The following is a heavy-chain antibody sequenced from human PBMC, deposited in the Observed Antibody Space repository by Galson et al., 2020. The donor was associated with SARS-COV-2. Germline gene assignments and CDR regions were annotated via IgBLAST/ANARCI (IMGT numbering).Heavy chain of an antibody. V-gene: IGHV3-21*04. Sequence: GGSLRLSCAASEFSFSTYYISWVPQAPGKGLEWVSSISGSSSYKYYADSVKGRFTVSRDNAKRSLFIQMNSLRVEDTGVYYCARDMPCPVGVCRFYGLDVGGQGTTVTFSS. CDR2: ISGSSSYK. D-gene: IGHD2-8*02. CDR3: ARDMPCPVGVCRFYGLDV. CDR1: EFSFSTYY. J-gene: IGHJ6*02.